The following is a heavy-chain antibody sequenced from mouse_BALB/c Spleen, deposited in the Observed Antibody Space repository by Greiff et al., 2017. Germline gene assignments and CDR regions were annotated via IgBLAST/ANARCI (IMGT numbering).Heavy chain of an antibody. CDR3: ARRSLLSDY. CDR2: INPSTGYT. CDR1: GYTFTSYW. D-gene: IGHD1-2*01. J-gene: IGHJ2*01. Sequence: VQLQQSGAELAKPGASVKMSCKASGYTFTSYWMHWVKQRPGQGLEWIGYINPSTGYTEYNQKFKDKATLTADKSSSTAYMQLSSLTSEDSAVYYCARRSLLSDYWGQGTTLTVSS. V-gene: IGHV1-7*01.